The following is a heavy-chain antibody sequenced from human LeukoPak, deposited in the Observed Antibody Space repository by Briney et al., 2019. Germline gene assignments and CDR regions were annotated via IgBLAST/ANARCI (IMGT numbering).Heavy chain of an antibody. V-gene: IGHV4-39*01. CDR2: IYYSGST. Sequence: PSETLSLTCTVSGGSISSSSYYWGWSRQPPGKGLEWIGSIYYSGSTYYNPSLKSRVTISVDTSKNQFSLKLSSVTAADTAVYYCARHDLTNIVVVPAAVNWFDPWGQGTLVTVSS. CDR1: GGSISSSSYY. CDR3: ARHDLTNIVVVPAAVNWFDP. J-gene: IGHJ5*02. D-gene: IGHD2-2*01.